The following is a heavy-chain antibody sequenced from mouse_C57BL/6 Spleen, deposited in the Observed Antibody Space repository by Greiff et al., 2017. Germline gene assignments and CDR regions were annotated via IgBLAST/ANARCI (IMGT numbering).Heavy chain of an antibody. J-gene: IGHJ3*01. V-gene: IGHV1-82*01. CDR2: IYPGDGDT. D-gene: IGHD4-1*01. CDR3: ARSAGSLAY. Sequence: VQLKQSGPELVKPGASVKISCKASGYAFSSSWMNWVKQRPGKGLEWIGRIYPGDGDTNYNGKFKGKATLTADKSSSTAYMQLSSLTSEDSAVYFCARSAGSLAYWGQGTLVTVSA. CDR1: GYAFSSSW.